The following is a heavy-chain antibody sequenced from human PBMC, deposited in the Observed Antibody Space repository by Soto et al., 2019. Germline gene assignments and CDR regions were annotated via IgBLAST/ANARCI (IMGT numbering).Heavy chain of an antibody. V-gene: IGHV1-8*01. CDR2: MQPNSGNT. CDR1: GYTFTTYD. CDR3: ARTVPGGGSDFDY. Sequence: ASVKVSCKASGYTFTTYDINWVRQASGQGPEWMGWMQPNSGNTGYAQNFQGRVTLTRDTSINTAYLELSSLTSDDTAVYYCARTVPGGGSDFDYWGQGTLVTVSS. D-gene: IGHD2-8*02. J-gene: IGHJ4*02.